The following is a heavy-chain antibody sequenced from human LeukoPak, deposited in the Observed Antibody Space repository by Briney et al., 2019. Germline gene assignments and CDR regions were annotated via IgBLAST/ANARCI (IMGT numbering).Heavy chain of an antibody. CDR1: GGSISRYY. CDR2: IYFSGST. Sequence: SETLSLTCSVSGGSISRYYWSWIRQPPGKGLAWVGWIYFSGSTNYNPSLKSRVSISVDTSKYQFPLTLSSVTAAATAVYYCARHPCSGGSCRMFDYWGQGTLVTVSS. CDR3: ARHPCSGGSCRMFDY. V-gene: IGHV4-59*08. D-gene: IGHD2-15*01. J-gene: IGHJ4*02.